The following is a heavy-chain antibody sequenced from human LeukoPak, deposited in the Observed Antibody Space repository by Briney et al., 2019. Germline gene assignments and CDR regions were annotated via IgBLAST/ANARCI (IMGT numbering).Heavy chain of an antibody. CDR3: ARDRGWCTTGYYLYHFDY. J-gene: IGHJ4*02. D-gene: IGHD3-9*01. V-gene: IGHV3-7*01. Sequence: GGSLRLSCAVSGFTFSGFWMSWSRQAPGKGLEWVASINSDGSEGYYADVVKGRFTISRDNAKNSLYLEMSSLRVEDTAVYYCARDRGWCTTGYYLYHFDYWGQGTLVTFAS. CDR2: INSDGSEG. CDR1: GFTFSGFW.